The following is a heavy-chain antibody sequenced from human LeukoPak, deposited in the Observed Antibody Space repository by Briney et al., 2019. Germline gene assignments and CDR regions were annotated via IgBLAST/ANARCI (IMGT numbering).Heavy chain of an antibody. J-gene: IGHJ4*02. Sequence: PSEILSLTCTVSGGSINTYYWSWIRQPPGKGLEWIGYIYYSGSTNYNPSLKSRVTISVDTSKNQFSLKLSSVTAADTAVYYCAREDGSRCYYFDSWGQGTLVTVSS. CDR2: IYYSGST. CDR1: GGSINTYY. CDR3: AREDGSRCYYFDS. D-gene: IGHD5-24*01. V-gene: IGHV4-59*01.